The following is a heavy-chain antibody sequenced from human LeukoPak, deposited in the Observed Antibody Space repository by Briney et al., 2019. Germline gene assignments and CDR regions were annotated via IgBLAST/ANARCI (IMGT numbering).Heavy chain of an antibody. CDR1: GFTLSSYS. CDR2: IGGSSSPI. Sequence: GGSLRLSCAASGFTLSSYSMSWVRQAPGKGLEWLSYIGGSSSPIYYADSVKGRFTISRDNAKSSLYLQMNGLRAEDTAVYYCARSSGYPYFDYWGQGTLVTVSS. V-gene: IGHV3-48*01. J-gene: IGHJ4*02. CDR3: ARSSGYPYFDY. D-gene: IGHD3-22*01.